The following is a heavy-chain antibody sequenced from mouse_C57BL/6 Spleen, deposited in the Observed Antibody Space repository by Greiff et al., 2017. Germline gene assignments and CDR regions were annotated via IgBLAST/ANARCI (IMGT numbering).Heavy chain of an antibody. CDR2: IDPETGGT. D-gene: IGHD1-1*01. Sequence: VQLQESGAELVRPGASVTLSCKASGYTFTDYEMHWVKQTPVHGLEWIGAIDPETGGTAYNQKFKGKAILTADKSSSTAYMELRSLTSEDSAVYYCTRRGGSSYYAMDYWGQGTSVTVSS. V-gene: IGHV1-15*01. J-gene: IGHJ4*01. CDR3: TRRGGSSYYAMDY. CDR1: GYTFTDYE.